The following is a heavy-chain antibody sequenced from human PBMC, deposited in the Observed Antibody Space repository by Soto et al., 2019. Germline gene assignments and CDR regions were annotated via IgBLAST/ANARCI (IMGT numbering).Heavy chain of an antibody. Sequence: GGSLRLSCAASGFPFSSYWMHWVRQAPGKGLVWVSRINGDGSSISYADSVKGRFTISRDNAKNTLYLQMYSLRAEDAAVYYCTRRGCSTTGCYFNWGRGTLVTVSS. J-gene: IGHJ4*02. CDR3: TRRGCSTTGCYFN. CDR2: INGDGSSI. V-gene: IGHV3-74*01. D-gene: IGHD2-2*01. CDR1: GFPFSSYW.